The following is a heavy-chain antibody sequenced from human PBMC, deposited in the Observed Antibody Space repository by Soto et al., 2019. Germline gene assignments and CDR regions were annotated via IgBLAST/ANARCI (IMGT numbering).Heavy chain of an antibody. V-gene: IGHV4-31*03. J-gene: IGHJ6*03. Sequence: QVQLQESGPGLVKPSQTLSLTCTVSGGSISSGGYYWSWIRQHPGKGLEWIGYIYYSGSTYYNPSLMSRVTISVDTSKNQFSLKLSSVTAADTAVYYCARGVEGYDFSNYMDVWGKGTTVTVSS. CDR1: GGSISSGGYY. D-gene: IGHD3-3*01. CDR2: IYYSGST. CDR3: ARGVEGYDFSNYMDV.